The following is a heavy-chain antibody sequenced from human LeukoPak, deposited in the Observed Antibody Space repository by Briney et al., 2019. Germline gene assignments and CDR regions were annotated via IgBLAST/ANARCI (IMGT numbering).Heavy chain of an antibody. CDR2: INHSGST. CDR1: GGSFSGYY. Sequence: PSETLSLTCAVYGGSFSGYYWSWIRQPPGKGLEWIGEINHSGSTNYNPSLKSRVTISLDTSKNQFSLRLSSVTAADTAVYYCASPSDYSFFWGQGILVTVSS. V-gene: IGHV4-34*01. J-gene: IGHJ4*02. D-gene: IGHD4-11*01. CDR3: ASPSDYSFF.